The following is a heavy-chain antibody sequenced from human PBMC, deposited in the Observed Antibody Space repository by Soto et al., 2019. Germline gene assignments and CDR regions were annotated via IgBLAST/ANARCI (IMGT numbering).Heavy chain of an antibody. D-gene: IGHD4-17*01. V-gene: IGHV1-69*13. CDR1: GGTFSSYA. CDR3: ARGATVSDFDY. CDR2: TIPIFGTA. Sequence: ASVKVSCKASGGTFSSYAMSWVRQAPGQGLEWMGGTIPIFGTANYAQKFQGRVTITADESTSTAYMELSSLRSEDTAVYYCARGATVSDFDYWGQGTLVTVSS. J-gene: IGHJ4*02.